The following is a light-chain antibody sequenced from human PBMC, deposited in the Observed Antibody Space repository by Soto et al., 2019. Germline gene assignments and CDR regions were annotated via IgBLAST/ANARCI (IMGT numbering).Light chain of an antibody. CDR3: CSYAGSGMFV. V-gene: IGLV2-23*02. J-gene: IGLJ2*01. CDR1: SSDVGPYNL. CDR2: EVV. Sequence: QSALTQPASVSGSPGQSITISCTGSSSDVGPYNLVSWYQHHPGKAPKLMISEVVKRPSGVSNRFSGSKSGNTASLTISGLQAEDEADYYCCSYAGSGMFVFGGGTKVTVL.